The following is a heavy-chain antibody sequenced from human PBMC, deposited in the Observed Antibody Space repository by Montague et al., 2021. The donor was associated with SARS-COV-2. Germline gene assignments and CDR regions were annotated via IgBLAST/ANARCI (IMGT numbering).Heavy chain of an antibody. J-gene: IGHJ2*01. CDR3: TRGPVFSNSWYSVLTLDQRPWWYFDL. V-gene: IGHV4-34*01. Sequence: SETLSLTCAVYGVSFSGYYWSWIRQAPGKGLEWIGEINHSGKTNYNPSLKSRVTISVDTSTNQFSLNLNSVTAADTAVYYCTRGPVFSNSWYSVLTLDQRPWWYFDLWGPGTLVIVSS. D-gene: IGHD6-13*01. CDR1: GVSFSGYY. CDR2: INHSGKT.